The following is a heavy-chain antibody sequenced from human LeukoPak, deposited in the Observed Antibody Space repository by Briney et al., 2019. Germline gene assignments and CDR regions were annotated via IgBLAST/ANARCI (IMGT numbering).Heavy chain of an antibody. D-gene: IGHD2-2*01. CDR3: ARHTWGSASYCFDY. Sequence: SETLSLTCAVSRYSISSGYYWGWIRQPPGKGLEWIGSIYQSGSTYYSLSLKSRVTISVDASKNQFSLKLSSVTAADTAVYYCARHTWGSASYCFDYWGRGTLVTVSS. J-gene: IGHJ4*02. CDR2: IYQSGST. CDR1: RYSISSGYY. V-gene: IGHV4-38-2*01.